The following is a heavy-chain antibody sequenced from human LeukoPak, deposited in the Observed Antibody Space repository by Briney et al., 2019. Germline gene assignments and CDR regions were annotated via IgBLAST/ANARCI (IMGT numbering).Heavy chain of an antibody. J-gene: IGHJ4*02. Sequence: PGGSLRLSCAASGFTFSSYAMSWVRQAPGKGLEWVSAISGSGGSTYYADSVKGRFTISRDNSKNTLYLQMNSLRAEDTAVYYCAKDGQLLWFGPHYYWGQGTLVTVSS. CDR3: AKDGQLLWFGPHYY. CDR1: GFTFSSYA. V-gene: IGHV3-23*01. CDR2: ISGSGGST. D-gene: IGHD3-10*01.